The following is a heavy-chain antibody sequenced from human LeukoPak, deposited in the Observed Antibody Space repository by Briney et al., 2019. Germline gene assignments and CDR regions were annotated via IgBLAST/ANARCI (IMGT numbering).Heavy chain of an antibody. CDR2: IIPIFGTA. J-gene: IGHJ3*02. V-gene: IGHV1-69*05. CDR1: GGTFSSYA. D-gene: IGHD3-3*01. Sequence: ASVKVSCKASGGTFSSYAISWVRQAPGQGLEWMGGIIPIFGTANYAQKFQGRVTITTDESTSTAYMELSSLRSEDTAVYYYARGRFYDFWSGYRHDAFDIWGQGTMVTVSS. CDR3: ARGRFYDFWSGYRHDAFDI.